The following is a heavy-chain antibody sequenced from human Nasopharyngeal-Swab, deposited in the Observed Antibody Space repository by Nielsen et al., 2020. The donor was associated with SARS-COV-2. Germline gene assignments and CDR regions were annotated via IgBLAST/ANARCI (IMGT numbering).Heavy chain of an antibody. V-gene: IGHV3-21*01. CDR2: ISSSSSYI. D-gene: IGHD3-22*01. J-gene: IGHJ4*02. CDR3: ARCLYGSSGYDEIRFDY. Sequence: GGSLRLSCAASGFTFSSYSMNWVRQAPGKGLEWVSSISSSSSYIYYADSVKGRFTISRDNAKNSLYLQMNSLRAEDTAAYYCARCLYGSSGYDEIRFDYWGQGTLVTVSS. CDR1: GFTFSSYS.